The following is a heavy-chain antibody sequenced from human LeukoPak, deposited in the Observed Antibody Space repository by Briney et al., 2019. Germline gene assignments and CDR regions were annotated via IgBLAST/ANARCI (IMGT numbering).Heavy chain of an antibody. J-gene: IGHJ4*02. V-gene: IGHV3-64*01. D-gene: IGHD5-24*01. Sequence: GGSLRLSCAASGFTFSSYAMHWVRQAPGKGLEYVSSISSNGASTYYANSVKGRFTISRDNSKNTLYLQMGSLRAEDMAVYYCARAGVEMATILGYWGQGTLVTVSS. CDR2: ISSNGAST. CDR1: GFTFSSYA. CDR3: ARAGVEMATILGY.